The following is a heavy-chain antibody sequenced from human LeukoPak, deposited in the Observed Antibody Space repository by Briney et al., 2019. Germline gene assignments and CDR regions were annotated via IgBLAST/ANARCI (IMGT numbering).Heavy chain of an antibody. D-gene: IGHD3-3*01. CDR1: GYTFTSYV. CDR2: ISAYNGNT. Sequence: ASVKVSCKASGYTFTSYVISWVRQAPGQGRECMGWISAYNGNTNYAQKVQGRVNITTDPSTSTGYMALRSLRSDDTALYSCARTWDTIFGVVISDAFDIWGQGTMVTVSS. CDR3: ARTWDTIFGVVISDAFDI. J-gene: IGHJ3*02. V-gene: IGHV1-18*01.